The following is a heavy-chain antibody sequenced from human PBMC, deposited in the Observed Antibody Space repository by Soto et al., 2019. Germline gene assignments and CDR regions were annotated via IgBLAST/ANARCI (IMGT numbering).Heavy chain of an antibody. J-gene: IGHJ4*02. CDR3: TRTIAVAAQDI. Sequence: QVQLVQSGAEVKKPGGSVKVSCRASGYTFTNYGVNWVRQAPGQGLEWMGWISTYNGNTNYAHKFLGRVTMTTETSTTTAHVEVRGLRSDGTAVDYCTRTIAVAAQDIWGQGTLVTVSS. CDR1: GYTFTNYG. V-gene: IGHV1-18*01. CDR2: ISTYNGNT. D-gene: IGHD6-19*01.